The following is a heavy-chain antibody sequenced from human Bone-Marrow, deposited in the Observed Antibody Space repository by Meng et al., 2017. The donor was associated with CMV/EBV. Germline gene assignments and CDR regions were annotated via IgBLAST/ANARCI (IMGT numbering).Heavy chain of an antibody. J-gene: IGHJ6*02. CDR2: INPNSGGT. Sequence: ASVKVSCKASGYTFTGYYMHWVRQAPGQGLEWMGWINPNSGGTNYAQKFQGRVTMTRDTSISTAYMELSRLRSDDTAVYYCARGPRITIFGVVIISSRASGGMDVWGQGTMVTVSS. V-gene: IGHV1-2*02. CDR1: GYTFTGYY. D-gene: IGHD3-3*01. CDR3: ARGPRITIFGVVIISSRASGGMDV.